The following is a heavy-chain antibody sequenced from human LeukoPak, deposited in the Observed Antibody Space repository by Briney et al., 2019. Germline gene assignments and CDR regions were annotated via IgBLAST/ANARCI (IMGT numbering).Heavy chain of an antibody. D-gene: IGHD6-13*01. J-gene: IGHJ4*02. CDR3: ARFWSSYPFGIAPDY. V-gene: IGHV3-11*06. CDR2: ISSSSSYT. Sequence: GGSLRLSCAASGFTFSDYYMSWIRQAPGKGLEWVSYISSSSSYTNYADSVEGRFTISRDNAKNSLYLQMNSLRAEDTAVYYCARFWSSYPFGIAPDYWGQGTLVTVSS. CDR1: GFTFSDYY.